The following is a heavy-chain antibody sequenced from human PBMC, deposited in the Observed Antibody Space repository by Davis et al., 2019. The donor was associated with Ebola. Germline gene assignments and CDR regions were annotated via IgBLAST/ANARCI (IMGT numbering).Heavy chain of an antibody. Sequence: GESLKISCAASGFTFSKYWMHWVRLTPGKGLVWVARITNDGSTTFYAVSVKGRFTISRDNAMNTLFLQMNSLRADDTSVYYCARDQDGRGPTIDSWGQGILVTVSS. D-gene: IGHD1-26*01. CDR1: GFTFSKYW. V-gene: IGHV3-74*01. CDR2: ITNDGSTT. CDR3: ARDQDGRGPTIDS. J-gene: IGHJ4*02.